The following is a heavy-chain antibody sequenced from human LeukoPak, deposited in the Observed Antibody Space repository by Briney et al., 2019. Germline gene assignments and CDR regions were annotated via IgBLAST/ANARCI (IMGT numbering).Heavy chain of an antibody. D-gene: IGHD6-19*01. CDR1: GGSISSSSNY. J-gene: IGHJ4*02. CDR2: KYYSGNI. CDR3: ARRESSGYFDY. V-gene: IGHV4-39*01. Sequence: PSETLSLTCTVSGGSISSSSNYWGWIRQPPGKGLEWIGSKYYSGNIFYNPSLESRVTISVDTSKNQFSLKLSSVTAADTAVYYCARRESSGYFDYWGQGTLVTVSS.